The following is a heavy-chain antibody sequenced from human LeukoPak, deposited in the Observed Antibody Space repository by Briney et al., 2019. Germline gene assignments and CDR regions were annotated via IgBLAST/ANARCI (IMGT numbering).Heavy chain of an antibody. V-gene: IGHV3-23*01. Sequence: PGGSLRLSCAASRFTFSSYAMSWVRQAPGKGLEWVSAISGSGGSTYYADSVKGRFTISRDNSKNTLYLQMNSLRAEDTAVYYCATSMVRGVGYYYYMDVWGKGTTVTVSS. J-gene: IGHJ6*03. CDR3: ATSMVRGVGYYYYMDV. CDR2: ISGSGGST. CDR1: RFTFSSYA. D-gene: IGHD3-10*01.